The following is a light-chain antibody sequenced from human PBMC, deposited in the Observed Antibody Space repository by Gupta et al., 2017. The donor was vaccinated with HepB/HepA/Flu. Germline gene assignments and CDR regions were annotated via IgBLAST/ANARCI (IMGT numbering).Light chain of an antibody. CDR1: KLGDKY. CDR3: PAWDSSTYVV. CDR2: QDS. Sequence: SYELTQPPSVSVSPGQTASITCSGDKLGDKYACWYQQKPGQSPVLVIYQDSKRPSGIPERFSGSNSGKTAIMTISGNQEMDEAYYYCPAWDSSTYVVFGGGTKLTVL. J-gene: IGLJ2*01. V-gene: IGLV3-1*01.